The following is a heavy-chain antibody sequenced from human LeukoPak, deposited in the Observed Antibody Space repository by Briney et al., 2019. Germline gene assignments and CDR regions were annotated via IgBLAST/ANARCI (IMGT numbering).Heavy chain of an antibody. V-gene: IGHV3-23*01. J-gene: IGHJ4*02. CDR1: GFTFSSYA. CDR2: ISGSGGST. D-gene: IGHD3-3*01. Sequence: AGSMTLSCAASGFTFSSYAMSWVRQAPGKGLEWVSAISGSGGSTYYADSVKGRFTISRDNSKNTLELQMNSLRGEDKAVYYCARNPDVFRFLEWLLGGYFNYWGQGTLVTVSS. CDR3: ARNPDVFRFLEWLLGGYFNY.